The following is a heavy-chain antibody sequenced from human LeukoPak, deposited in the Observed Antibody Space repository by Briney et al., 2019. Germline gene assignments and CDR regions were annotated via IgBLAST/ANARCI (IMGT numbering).Heavy chain of an antibody. CDR3: AREARYSSSWYSMV. J-gene: IGHJ4*02. D-gene: IGHD6-13*01. Sequence: ASVKVSCKASGYTFTSYGISWVRQAPEQGLEWMGWISAYNGNTNYAQKLQGRVTMTTDTSTSTAYMELRSLRSDDTAVYYCAREARYSSSWYSMVWGQGTLVTVSS. V-gene: IGHV1-18*01. CDR1: GYTFTSYG. CDR2: ISAYNGNT.